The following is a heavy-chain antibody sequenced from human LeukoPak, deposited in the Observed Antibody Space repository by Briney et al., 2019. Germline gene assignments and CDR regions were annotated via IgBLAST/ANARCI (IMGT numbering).Heavy chain of an antibody. D-gene: IGHD5-24*01. V-gene: IGHV1-46*01. Sequence: ASVKVSCKASGYTFTSYHIHWVRQAPGQGFEWMGIINPGGGRTSYAQKFQGRIIMTRDTSTNTVYMELSSLTSEDTAVYYCARELLPPVGMATYNLGLVDAFDIWGQGTMVTVSS. CDR1: GYTFTSYH. J-gene: IGHJ3*02. CDR2: INPGGGRT. CDR3: ARELLPPVGMATYNLGLVDAFDI.